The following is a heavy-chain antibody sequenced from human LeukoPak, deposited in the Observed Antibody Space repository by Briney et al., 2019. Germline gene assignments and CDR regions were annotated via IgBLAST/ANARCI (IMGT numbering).Heavy chain of an antibody. CDR2: ISGSGGST. CDR3: ARGDLVADY. CDR1: GFTFSSYA. Sequence: GGSLRLSCAASGFTFSSYAMSWVRQAPGKGLEWVSAISGSGGSTYYADSVKGRFTISRDNAKNSLYLQMNSLRAEDTAVYYCARGDLVADYWGQGTLVTVSS. D-gene: IGHD2-15*01. V-gene: IGHV3-23*01. J-gene: IGHJ4*02.